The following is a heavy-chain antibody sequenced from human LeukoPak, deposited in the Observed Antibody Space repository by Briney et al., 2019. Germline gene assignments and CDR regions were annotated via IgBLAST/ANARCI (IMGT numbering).Heavy chain of an antibody. CDR3: ASSGGYYYDSSGHFDY. D-gene: IGHD3-22*01. CDR1: GFTFSTYS. V-gene: IGHV3-21*01. J-gene: IGHJ4*02. CDR2: ISSSSTYI. Sequence: GGSLRLSCAASGFTFSTYSMNWVRQAPGKGLEWVSSISSSSTYIYYGDSVKGRFTISRDDAKNSLYLQMNSLRAEDTAVYYCASSGGYYYDSSGHFDYWGQGTLVTVSS.